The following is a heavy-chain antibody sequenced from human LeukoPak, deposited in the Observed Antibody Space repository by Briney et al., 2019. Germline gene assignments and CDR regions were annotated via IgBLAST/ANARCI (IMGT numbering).Heavy chain of an antibody. J-gene: IGHJ4*02. D-gene: IGHD1-26*01. CDR1: GFTFSSYS. V-gene: IGHV3-48*02. CDR3: ASSGSYRFDY. CDR2: ITASGTAM. Sequence: GGSLRLSCAASGFTFSSYSMNWVRQAPGKGLEWVSHITASGTAMFYADSVKGRFTISRDNAKNSLYLQMNSLRDEDTAVYYCASSGSYRFDYWGQGTLATVSS.